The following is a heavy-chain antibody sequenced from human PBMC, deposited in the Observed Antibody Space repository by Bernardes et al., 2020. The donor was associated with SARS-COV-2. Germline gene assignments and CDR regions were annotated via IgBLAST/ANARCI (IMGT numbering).Heavy chain of an antibody. J-gene: IGHJ4*02. CDR3: VRGGWRYFDK. CDR2: IKEDGSEK. V-gene: IGHV3-7*03. Sequence: GGSLRLSCSASGFTFNTYWMTWVRQAPGKGLEWVASIKEDGSEKHSVDSVKGRFTISRDNAKNSLYLQMNSLRADDTAVYYCVRGGWRYFDKWGQGTLV. CDR1: GFTFNTYW.